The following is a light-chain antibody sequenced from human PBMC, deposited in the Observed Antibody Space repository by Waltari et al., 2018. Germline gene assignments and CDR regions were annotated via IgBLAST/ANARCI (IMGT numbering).Light chain of an antibody. CDR3: SSYASSTTRV. V-gene: IGLV2-14*01. CDR2: GVS. Sequence: QSALTQPASVSGSPGQSITISCTGTSRDVGGYYYVSWYQQHLGKAPKLMIYGVSNRPSGVSARFSGSKSGNTASLTISGLQAEDEADYYCSSYASSTTRVFGSGTKVTVL. CDR1: SRDVGGYYY. J-gene: IGLJ1*01.